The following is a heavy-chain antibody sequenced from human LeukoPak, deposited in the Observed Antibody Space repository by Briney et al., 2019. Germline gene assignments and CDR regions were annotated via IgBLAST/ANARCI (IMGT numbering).Heavy chain of an antibody. J-gene: IGHJ4*02. CDR2: ISGSGGST. V-gene: IGHV3-23*01. CDR1: GFTFSSYA. Sequence: PGGSLRLSCAASGFTFSSYAMSWVRQAPGKGLEWVSAISGSGGSTYYADSVKGRFTISRDNSKNTLYLQMNSLRAEDTAVYYCAKDPDRITIFGVVVEKADYWGQGTLVTVSS. CDR3: AKDPDRITIFGVVVEKADY. D-gene: IGHD3-3*01.